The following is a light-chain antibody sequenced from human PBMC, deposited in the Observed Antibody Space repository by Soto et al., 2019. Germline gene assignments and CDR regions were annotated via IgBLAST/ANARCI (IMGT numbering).Light chain of an antibody. V-gene: IGLV2-8*01. CDR3: SSYTDRNNLV. CDR1: SSDVGGYYY. CDR2: DVS. J-gene: IGLJ1*01. Sequence: QSVLPQPASVSGSPGQSITISCTGTSSDVGGYYYVSWYQHHPGKAPKLMIYDVSKRPSGVPDRFSGSKSGNTASLTVSALQAEDEADYYCSSYTDRNNLVFGTGTKVTVL.